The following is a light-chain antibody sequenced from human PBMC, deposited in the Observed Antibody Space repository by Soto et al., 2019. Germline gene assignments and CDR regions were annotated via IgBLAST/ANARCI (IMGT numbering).Light chain of an antibody. J-gene: IGKJ5*01. Sequence: DIQMTQSPSSLSASIGDRVTITCRASQGISNYLAWYQQKPGKSHRLLIYAASTLQSGVQSRFSGSGSGTDFTLTIKSLQPEDFATYYCKQAYSFPITFGQGTRLEIK. CDR3: KQAYSFPIT. CDR2: AAS. CDR1: QGISNY. V-gene: IGKV1-27*01.